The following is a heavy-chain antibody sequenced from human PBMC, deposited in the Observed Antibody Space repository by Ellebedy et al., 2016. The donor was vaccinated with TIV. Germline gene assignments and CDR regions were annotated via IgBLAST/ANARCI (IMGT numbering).Heavy chain of an antibody. J-gene: IGHJ4*02. Sequence: PGGSLRLSCAASGFTFSSYWMHWVRQAPGRGLEWVSIIYSGGGTYYADSVKGRFTISRDNSKNTLYLQMNSLRAEDTAVYYCASRPNGDFHFLDYWGQGTLVTVSS. CDR1: GFTFSSYW. CDR2: IYSGGGT. V-gene: IGHV3-66*01. D-gene: IGHD4-17*01. CDR3: ASRPNGDFHFLDY.